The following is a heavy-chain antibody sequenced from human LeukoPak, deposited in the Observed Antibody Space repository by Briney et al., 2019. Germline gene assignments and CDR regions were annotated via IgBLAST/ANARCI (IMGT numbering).Heavy chain of an antibody. V-gene: IGHV3-23*01. CDR3: AKLRSMPNWFDP. J-gene: IGHJ5*02. CDR1: GFTFSSYA. Sequence: GGSLRLSCAASGFTFSSYAMSWVRQAPGEGLEWVSAISGSGGSTYYADSVKGRFTISRDNSKNTLYLQMNSLRAEDTAVYYCAKLRSMPNWFDPWGQGTLVTVSS. CDR2: ISGSGGST. D-gene: IGHD4-17*01.